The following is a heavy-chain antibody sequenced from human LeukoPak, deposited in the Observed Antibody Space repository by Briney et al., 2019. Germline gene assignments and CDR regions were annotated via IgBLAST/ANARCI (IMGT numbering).Heavy chain of an antibody. Sequence: ASVKVSCKASGDTFTSYYMHWVRQVTGQGLEWMGIINPSGGSTSYAQKFQGRVTMTRDTSTSTVYMELSSLRSEDTAVYYCARVGGDHDYLGYWGQGTLVTVSS. D-gene: IGHD3-16*01. CDR2: INPSGGST. CDR1: GDTFTSYY. CDR3: ARVGGDHDYLGY. V-gene: IGHV1-46*01. J-gene: IGHJ4*02.